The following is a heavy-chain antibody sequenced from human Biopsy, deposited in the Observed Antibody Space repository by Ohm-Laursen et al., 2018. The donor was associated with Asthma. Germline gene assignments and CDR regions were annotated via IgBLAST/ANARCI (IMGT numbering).Heavy chain of an antibody. CDR2: IYYSGTT. V-gene: IGHV4-39*01. CDR3: VRGSSSWHHGPFHYYYGMDV. J-gene: IGHJ6*02. D-gene: IGHD6-13*01. CDR1: SGSGGYMRSGNYY. Sequence: GTLSLTCSLSSGSGGYMRSGNYYWGWIRQPPGKGLEWIGSIYYSGTTYYNPPLESRVTVSADTSKNQFSLKLTSVTAADTAVYYCVRGSSSWHHGPFHYYYGMDVWGQGTTVTVSS.